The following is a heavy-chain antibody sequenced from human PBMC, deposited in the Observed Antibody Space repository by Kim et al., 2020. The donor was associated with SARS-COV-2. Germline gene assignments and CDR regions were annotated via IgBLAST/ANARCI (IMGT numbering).Heavy chain of an antibody. CDR1: GFTFSSYA. CDR2: ISGSGGST. Sequence: GGSLRLSCAASGFTFSSYAMSWVRQAPGKGLEWVSAISGSGGSTYYADSVKGRFTISRDNSKNTLYLQMNSLRAEDTAVYYCAKDPRTPDKYSSHSFDYWGQGTLVTVSS. CDR3: AKDPRTPDKYSSHSFDY. D-gene: IGHD6-6*01. J-gene: IGHJ4*02. V-gene: IGHV3-23*01.